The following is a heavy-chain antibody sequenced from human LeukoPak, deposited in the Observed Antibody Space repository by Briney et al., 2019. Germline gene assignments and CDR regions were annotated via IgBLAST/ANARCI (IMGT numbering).Heavy chain of an antibody. CDR3: ARGDLNYYDSSGYYP. V-gene: IGHV1-8*01. D-gene: IGHD3-22*01. Sequence: GASVKVSCKASGYTFTSYDINWVRQATGQGLEWMGWMNPNSGNTGYAQKFQGRVTMTRNTSISTAYMDLSGLRSEDTAVYYCARGDLNYYDSSGYYPWGQGTLVTVSS. CDR2: MNPNSGNT. CDR1: GYTFTSYD. J-gene: IGHJ5*02.